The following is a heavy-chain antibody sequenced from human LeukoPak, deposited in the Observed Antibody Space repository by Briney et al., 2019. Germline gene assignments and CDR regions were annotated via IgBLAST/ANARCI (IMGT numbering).Heavy chain of an antibody. CDR1: GGSISSSSYY. J-gene: IGHJ4*02. V-gene: IGHV4-39*01. CDR2: LDYSGST. Sequence: NPSETLSLTCTVSGGSISSSSYYWGWIRQPPGKGLEWIGSLDYSGSTYYNPSLKSRVTISVDTSKNQFSLKLSSVTAADTAVYYCARSRWELLLDYWGQGTLVTVSS. CDR3: ARSRWELLLDY. D-gene: IGHD1-26*01.